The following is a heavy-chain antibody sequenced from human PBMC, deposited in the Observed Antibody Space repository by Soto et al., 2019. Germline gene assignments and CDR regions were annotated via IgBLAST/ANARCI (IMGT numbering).Heavy chain of an antibody. CDR1: GYTFTSYY. D-gene: IGHD6-13*01. J-gene: IGHJ4*02. CDR3: ARLSSSWLPFDY. V-gene: IGHV1-46*01. Sequence: QVQLVQSGAEVKKPGASVKVSCKASGYTFTSYYMHWVRQAPGQGLEWMGIINPSGGSTSYAQKFQGRATMTRDTSTSTVYMELSSLRSEDTAVYYCARLSSSWLPFDYWGQGTLVTVSS. CDR2: INPSGGST.